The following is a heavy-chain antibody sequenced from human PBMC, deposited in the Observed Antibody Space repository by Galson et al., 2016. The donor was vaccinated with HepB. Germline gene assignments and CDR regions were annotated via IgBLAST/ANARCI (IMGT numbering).Heavy chain of an antibody. CDR2: ISSMSNYI. CDR1: GSTFSRSS. D-gene: IGHD2-2*01. CDR3: AGFDYCSITSCYGMDV. J-gene: IGHJ6*02. Sequence: SLRLSCAASGSTFSRSSMNWVRQAPGKGLEWVSSISSMSNYIYYADSVRGRFTVSRDNAKNSLYLQMNSLRAEDTAVYYCAGFDYCSITSCYGMDVWGQGTTVTVSS. V-gene: IGHV3-21*01.